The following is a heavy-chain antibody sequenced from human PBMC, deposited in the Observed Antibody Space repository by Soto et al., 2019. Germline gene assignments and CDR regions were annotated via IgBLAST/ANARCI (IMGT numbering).Heavy chain of an antibody. J-gene: IGHJ6*02. Sequence: GGSLRLSCAASGFTVSSNYMSWVRQAPGKGLEWVSVIYSGGSTYYADSVKGRFTISRDNSKNTLYLQMNSLRAEDTAVYYCARLRGKLIRFYYYYYGMDVWGQGTTVTVSS. CDR3: ARLRGKLIRFYYYYYGMDV. CDR1: GFTVSSNY. V-gene: IGHV3-53*01. D-gene: IGHD3-16*01. CDR2: IYSGGST.